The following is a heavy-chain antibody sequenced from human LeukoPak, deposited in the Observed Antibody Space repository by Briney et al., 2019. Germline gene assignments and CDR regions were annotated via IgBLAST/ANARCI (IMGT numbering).Heavy chain of an antibody. D-gene: IGHD3-10*01. CDR1: GFTFSSSG. CDR2: ISGSGGST. CDR3: ARVQGSGSYYYFDY. J-gene: IGHJ4*02. V-gene: IGHV3-23*01. Sequence: GGTLRLSCAASGFTFSSSGMSWVRQAPGKGLEWVSAISGSGGSTYYADSVKGRFTISRDNSKNTLYLQMNSLRAEDTAVYYCARVQGSGSYYYFDYWGQGTLVTVSS.